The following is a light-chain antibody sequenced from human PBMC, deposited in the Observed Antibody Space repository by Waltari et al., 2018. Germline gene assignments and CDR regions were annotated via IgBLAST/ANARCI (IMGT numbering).Light chain of an antibody. CDR3: QQYYSTPL. V-gene: IGKV3D-15*01. Sequence: EIVMTQSPATLSVSPGEGATLSCRASQSVTTKLAWYQLKPGQAPRLLIYDASSRATGIPARFSGSGFGTEFTLTISSLQSEDVAVYYCQQYYSTPLFGQGTRLEIK. CDR1: QSVTTK. CDR2: DAS. J-gene: IGKJ5*01.